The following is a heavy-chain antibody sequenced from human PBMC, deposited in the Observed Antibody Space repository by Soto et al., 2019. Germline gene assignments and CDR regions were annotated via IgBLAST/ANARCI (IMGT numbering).Heavy chain of an antibody. CDR2: IYYSGST. V-gene: IGHV4-59*01. CDR3: AGDSSSGSFDY. CDR1: GGSISSYY. Sequence: SETLSLTCTVSGGSISSYYWSWIRQPPGKGLEWIGYIYYSGSTNYNPSLKSRVTISVDTSKNQFSLKLSSVTAADTAVYYCAGDSSSGSFDYWGQGTLVTVSS. D-gene: IGHD6-19*01. J-gene: IGHJ4*02.